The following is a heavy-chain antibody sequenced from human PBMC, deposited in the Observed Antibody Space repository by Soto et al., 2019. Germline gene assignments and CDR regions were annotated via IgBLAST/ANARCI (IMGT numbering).Heavy chain of an antibody. CDR1: GFTFSNAW. Sequence: EVRLVESGGGLVKPGGSLRVSCAASGFTFSNAWMNWVRQAPGKGLEWVGLIKTKTDGGTTDFAAPVKGRFTISRDDSENTLYLQLNSLKIEDTAVYYCTRYGAGFYFDYWGQGTLVTVSS. V-gene: IGHV3-15*07. J-gene: IGHJ4*02. D-gene: IGHD3-10*01. CDR2: IKTKTDGGTT. CDR3: TRYGAGFYFDY.